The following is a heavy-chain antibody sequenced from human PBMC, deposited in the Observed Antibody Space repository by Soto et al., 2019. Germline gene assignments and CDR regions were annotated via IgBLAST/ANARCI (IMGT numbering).Heavy chain of an antibody. Sequence: GASVKVSCKASGYTFTSYDINWVRQATGQGLEWMGWMNPNSGNTGYAQKFQGRVTMTRNTSISTAYMELSSLRSDDTAVYYCARDFLEPTPFLSSVLVPAAVHNDYWGQGTLVTVSS. CDR2: MNPNSGNT. V-gene: IGHV1-8*01. CDR3: ARDFLEPTPFLSSVLVPAAVHNDY. CDR1: GYTFTSYD. D-gene: IGHD2-2*02. J-gene: IGHJ4*02.